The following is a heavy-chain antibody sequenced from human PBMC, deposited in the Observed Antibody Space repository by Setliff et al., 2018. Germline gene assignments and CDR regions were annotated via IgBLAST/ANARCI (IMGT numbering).Heavy chain of an antibody. D-gene: IGHD3-22*01. V-gene: IGHV4-39*01. J-gene: IGHJ4*02. CDR2: IYFSGST. CDR1: GGSISSTSYY. Sequence: KTSETLSLTCTVSGGSISSTSYYWDWIRQPPGKGLEWIGTIYFSGSTYYNPSLKSRLTISVDTSKNQFSLKLSSVTTADTAVYYCARRPHYYDGSAYYYFFDYWGQGTLVTVSS. CDR3: ARRPHYYDGSAYYYFFDY.